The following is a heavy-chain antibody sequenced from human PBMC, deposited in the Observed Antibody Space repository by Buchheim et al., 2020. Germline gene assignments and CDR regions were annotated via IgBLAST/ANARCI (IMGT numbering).Heavy chain of an antibody. CDR2: INGDGSTT. V-gene: IGHV3-74*01. J-gene: IGHJ5*02. Sequence: EVQLVESGGGLVQPGGSLRLSCAGSGFTFNNYWMHWVRQAPGMGLVWVSRINGDGSTTTYADSVKGRFTISRDNAKNTLHLQMNSLRAEDTAVYYCVRDGYFDSTGHYPYNWFDPWGQGTL. D-gene: IGHD3-22*01. CDR1: GFTFNNYW. CDR3: VRDGYFDSTGHYPYNWFDP.